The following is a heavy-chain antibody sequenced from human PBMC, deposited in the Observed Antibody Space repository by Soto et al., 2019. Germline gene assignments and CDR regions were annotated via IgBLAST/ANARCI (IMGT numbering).Heavy chain of an antibody. V-gene: IGHV4-59*12. CDR2: FYYSGST. Sequence: PSETLSLTCTVSGGSISSYYWSWIRQPPGKGLEWIGYFYYSGSTNNNPSLKSRVTISVDTSKNQFSLKLSSVTVADTAVYYCARDPAPWGQGALVTVS. CDR3: ARDPAP. J-gene: IGHJ5*02. CDR1: GGSISSYY.